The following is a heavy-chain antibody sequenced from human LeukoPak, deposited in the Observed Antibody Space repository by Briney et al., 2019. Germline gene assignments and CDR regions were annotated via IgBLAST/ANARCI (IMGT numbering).Heavy chain of an antibody. CDR2: INWNGGST. Sequence: GGSLRLTCAASGFTFDDYGMSWVRQAPGKGLEWVSGINWNGGSTGYADSVKGRFTISRDNAKNSLYLQMNSLRAEDTALYYCARERASGSYLWFDPWGQGTLDTVSS. V-gene: IGHV3-20*04. D-gene: IGHD1-26*01. J-gene: IGHJ5*02. CDR3: ARERASGSYLWFDP. CDR1: GFTFDDYG.